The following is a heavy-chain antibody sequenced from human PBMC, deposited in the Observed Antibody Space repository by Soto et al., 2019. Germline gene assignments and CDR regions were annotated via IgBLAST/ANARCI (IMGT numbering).Heavy chain of an antibody. J-gene: IGHJ6*02. Sequence: GGSLRLSCAASGFTFRSYGMHWVRQAPGKGLEWVAVISYDGSNKYYADSVKGRFTISRDNSKNTLYLQMNSLRAEDTAVYYCATPYGGNFTYYYGMDVWGQGTTVTVSS. CDR1: GFTFRSYG. V-gene: IGHV3-30*03. CDR2: ISYDGSNK. D-gene: IGHD2-21*02. CDR3: ATPYGGNFTYYYGMDV.